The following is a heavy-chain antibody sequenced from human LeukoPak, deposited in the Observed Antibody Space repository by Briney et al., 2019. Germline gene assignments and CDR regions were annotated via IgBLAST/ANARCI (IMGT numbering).Heavy chain of an antibody. CDR1: GGSFNGYH. V-gene: IGHV4-34*01. D-gene: IGHD3-3*02. J-gene: IGHJ4*02. CDR3: ARDGVTIFKGEPY. CDR2: INYMGGT. Sequence: KTSETLFLTCALSGGSFNGYHWTWIRQSPDKGLEWIGEINYMGGTTYNPSFKSRVTISGDASKKEFSLEMTSVTAADTAVYYCARDGVTIFKGEPYWGQGTAVTVSS.